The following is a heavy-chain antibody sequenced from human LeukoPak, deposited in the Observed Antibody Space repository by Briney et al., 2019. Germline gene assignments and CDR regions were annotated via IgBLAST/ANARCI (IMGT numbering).Heavy chain of an antibody. CDR1: SASITSSPYF. V-gene: IGHV4-39*01. J-gene: IGHJ5*02. Sequence: SETLSLTCTVSSASITSSPYFWGWIRQSPGKGLEWIGSISYSGTTYYNPSLKSRVTISVDTSKNQFSLKLSSVTAADTAVYYCARADLYYDFWSGYWFDPWGQGTLVTVSS. D-gene: IGHD3-3*01. CDR3: ARADLYYDFWSGYWFDP. CDR2: ISYSGTT.